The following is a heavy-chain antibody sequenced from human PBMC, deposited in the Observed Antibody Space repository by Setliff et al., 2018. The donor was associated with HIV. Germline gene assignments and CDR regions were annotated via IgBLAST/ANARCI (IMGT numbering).Heavy chain of an antibody. Sequence: SETLSLTCSVSGDSIGTYYWSWIRQPAGKGLEWIGRMHTSGNTNYNPSLKSRVTMSVDTSKNQFSLRLSSVTAADTAVYYCARDQKGYSYGYFDSWGQGTLVTVSS. V-gene: IGHV4-4*07. CDR2: MHTSGNT. CDR1: GDSIGTYY. D-gene: IGHD5-18*01. J-gene: IGHJ4*02. CDR3: ARDQKGYSYGYFDS.